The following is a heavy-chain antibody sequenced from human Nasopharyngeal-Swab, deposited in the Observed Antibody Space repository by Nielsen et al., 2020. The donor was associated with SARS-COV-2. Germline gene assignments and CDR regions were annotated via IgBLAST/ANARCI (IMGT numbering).Heavy chain of an antibody. CDR1: GFSFGTNA. J-gene: IGHJ4*01. CDR3: ARRSSDWRGIDY. D-gene: IGHD6-19*01. Sequence: GGSLRLSCVVSGFSFGTNAMTWVRQAPGKGLEWVSAIGGDGNTHYADSVKGRFTISRDNAKNTLYLQMNSLRAEDTAVYFCARRSSDWRGIDYWGQGTLVTVSS. V-gene: IGHV3-23*01. CDR2: IGGDGNT.